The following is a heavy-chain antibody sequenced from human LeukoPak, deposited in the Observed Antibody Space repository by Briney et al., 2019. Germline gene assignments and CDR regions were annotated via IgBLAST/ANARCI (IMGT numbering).Heavy chain of an antibody. J-gene: IGHJ4*02. CDR1: GFTFSTHE. CDR3: ARRYCSSTSCTLDY. D-gene: IGHD2-2*01. Sequence: QSGGSLRLSCAASGFTFSTHEMNWVRQAPGRGLEWVSYISSGGSTTYYADSVKGRLTISRDNAKNSLYLQMNNLRGDDTAVYYCARRYCSSTSCTLDYWGQGTQVTVSS. CDR2: ISSGGSTT. V-gene: IGHV3-48*03.